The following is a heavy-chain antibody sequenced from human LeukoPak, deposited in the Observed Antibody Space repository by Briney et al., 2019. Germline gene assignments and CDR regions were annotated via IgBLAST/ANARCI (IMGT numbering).Heavy chain of an antibody. V-gene: IGHV1-18*01. J-gene: IGHJ4*02. CDR1: GYTFTSYG. Sequence: ASVKVSCKASGYTFTSYGISWVRQAPGQGLEWMRWISAYNGNTNYAQKLQGRVTMTTDTSTSTAYMELRSLRSDDTAVYYCARGLYYYDSSGYYPSDYWGQGTLVTVSS. CDR3: ARGLYYYDSSGYYPSDY. D-gene: IGHD3-22*01. CDR2: ISAYNGNT.